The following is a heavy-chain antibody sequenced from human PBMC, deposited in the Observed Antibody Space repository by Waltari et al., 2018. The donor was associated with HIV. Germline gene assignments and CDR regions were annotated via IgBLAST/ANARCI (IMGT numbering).Heavy chain of an antibody. D-gene: IGHD1-1*01. Sequence: EVQLVESGGGLVKPGGSLSLSCAASGFNFTNDWMSWVRQAPGKGLEWVGRIKSKSDGGTTDYAAPVKGRFTISRDDSKDTLYLQVNSLKTDDTTVYYCATAGSTGTTRGYWGQGTLVTVSS. V-gene: IGHV3-15*01. CDR2: IKSKSDGGTT. CDR1: GFNFTNDW. J-gene: IGHJ4*02. CDR3: ATAGSTGTTRGY.